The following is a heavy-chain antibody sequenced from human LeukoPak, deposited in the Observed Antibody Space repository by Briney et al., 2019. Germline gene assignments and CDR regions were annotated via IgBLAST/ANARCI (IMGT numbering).Heavy chain of an antibody. D-gene: IGHD5-12*01. J-gene: IGHJ6*03. V-gene: IGHV3-7*01. CDR2: IKQDGSEK. CDR3: ARNLWDSGCDFLGYYYMDV. CDR1: GFTFSSYW. Sequence: GGSLRLSCAASGFTFSSYWMSWVRQAPGKGLEWVANIKQDGSEKYYADSVKGRFTISRDNAKNSLYLQMNSLRAEDTAVYYCARNLWDSGCDFLGYYYMDVWGKGTTVTVSS.